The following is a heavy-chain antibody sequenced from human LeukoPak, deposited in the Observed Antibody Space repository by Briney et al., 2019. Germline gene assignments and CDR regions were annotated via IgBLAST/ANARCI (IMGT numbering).Heavy chain of an antibody. Sequence: SETLSLTCTVSGGSISIYYWSWIRQPPGKGLDWSGYVSYTGTTNYTPSLKSRVTISVDTSKNQFSMELSSVTAAQTDVYYCARDEVGNYGYYLDYWGQGTLVTVSS. CDR1: GGSISIYY. CDR2: VSYTGTT. J-gene: IGHJ4*02. D-gene: IGHD3-10*01. V-gene: IGHV4-59*12. CDR3: ARDEVGNYGYYLDY.